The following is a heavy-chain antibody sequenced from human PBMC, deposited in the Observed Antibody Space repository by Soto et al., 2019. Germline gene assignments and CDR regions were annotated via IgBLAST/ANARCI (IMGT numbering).Heavy chain of an antibody. J-gene: IGHJ2*01. CDR2: IYYSGST. V-gene: IGHV4-59*08. CDR1: GGSISSYN. CDR3: ASLRTNFPWYFDL. Sequence: QVQLQESGPGLVKPSETLSLTCTVSGGSISSYNWNWIRQPPGKGLEWIGYIYYSGSTNYNPSLKSRVTISVDTSKNQFSLNLSSVTAADTAVYYCASLRTNFPWYFDLWGRGTLVTVSS.